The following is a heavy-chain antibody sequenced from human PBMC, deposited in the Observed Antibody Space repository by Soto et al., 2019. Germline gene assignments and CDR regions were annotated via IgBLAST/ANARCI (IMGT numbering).Heavy chain of an antibody. CDR3: ARDRYCSGGSCYSDAFDI. Sequence: QVQLVQSGAEVKNPGASVKVSCKASGYTFTGYYMHWVRQAPGQGLEWMGWINPNSGGTNYAQKFQGWVTMTRDTSISTAYMELSRLRSDDTAVYYCARDRYCSGGSCYSDAFDIWGQGTMVTVSS. V-gene: IGHV1-2*04. CDR1: GYTFTGYY. CDR2: INPNSGGT. D-gene: IGHD2-15*01. J-gene: IGHJ3*02.